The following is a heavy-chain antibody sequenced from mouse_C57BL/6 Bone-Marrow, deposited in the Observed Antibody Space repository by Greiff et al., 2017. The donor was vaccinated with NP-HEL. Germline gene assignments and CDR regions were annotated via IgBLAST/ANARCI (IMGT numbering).Heavy chain of an antibody. CDR2: ISSGGSYT. J-gene: IGHJ4*01. D-gene: IGHD1-1*01. CDR1: GFTFSSYG. CDR3: ARQSYYYGSSYAMDY. V-gene: IGHV5-6*01. Sequence: EVHLVESGGDLVKPGGSLKLSCAASGFTFSSYGMSWVRQTPDKRLEWVATISSGGSYTYYPDSLKGTFTISRDNAKNTLYLQLRSLKSEDTAMYYCARQSYYYGSSYAMDYWGHGTSVTVSS.